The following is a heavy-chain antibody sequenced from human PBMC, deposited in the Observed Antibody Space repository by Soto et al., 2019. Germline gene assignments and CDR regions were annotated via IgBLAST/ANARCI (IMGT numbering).Heavy chain of an antibody. J-gene: IGHJ6*02. CDR1: GFTFSSYG. V-gene: IGHV3-30*18. CDR2: ISYDGSNK. D-gene: IGHD5-18*01. Sequence: QVQLVESGGGVVQPGRSLRLSCAASGFTFSSYGMHWVRQAPGKGLEWVAVISYDGSNKYYADSVKGRFTISRDNSKNTLYLQMYSLRAEDTAVYYCAKDLDTAMVPVYGMDVWGQGTTVTASS. CDR3: AKDLDTAMVPVYGMDV.